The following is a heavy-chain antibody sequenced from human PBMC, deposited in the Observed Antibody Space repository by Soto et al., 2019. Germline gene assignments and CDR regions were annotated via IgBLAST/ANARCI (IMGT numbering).Heavy chain of an antibody. V-gene: IGHV3-21*01. CDR1: GFTFNIYS. D-gene: IGHD6-13*01. Sequence: PGGSLRLSCAASGFTFNIYSMNWVRQAPGKGLEWISSISSRSGNIDYADSVKGRFTISRDNANNSLYLQMNNLSADDTAVYYSAKYSNSRAQLINIDYWGRGTLVTVSS. J-gene: IGHJ4*02. CDR2: ISSRSGNI. CDR3: AKYSNSRAQLINIDY.